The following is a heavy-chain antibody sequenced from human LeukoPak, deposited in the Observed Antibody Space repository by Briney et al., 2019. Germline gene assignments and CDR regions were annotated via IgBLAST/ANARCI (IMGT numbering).Heavy chain of an antibody. CDR1: GFTLSSYS. V-gene: IGHV3-21*01. CDR2: ISSSSSYI. J-gene: IGHJ4*02. CDR3: ARATFYYDSSGYYYFDY. D-gene: IGHD3-22*01. Sequence: GGSLRLSCAASGFTLSSYSMNWVRQAPGKGLEWVSSISSSSSYIYYADSVKGRFTISRDNAKNSLYLQMNSLRAEDTAVYYCARATFYYDSSGYYYFDYWGQGTLVTVSS.